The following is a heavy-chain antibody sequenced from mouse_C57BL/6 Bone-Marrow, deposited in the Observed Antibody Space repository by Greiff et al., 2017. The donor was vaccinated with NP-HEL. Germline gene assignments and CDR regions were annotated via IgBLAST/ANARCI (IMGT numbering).Heavy chain of an antibody. CDR1: GYTFTSSG. Sequence: QVQLQQSGAELARPGASVKLSCKASGYTFTSSGISWVKQRTGQGLEWIGEIYPRSGNTYYNEKFRGKATLTADKYYSTAYLELRSLTSEDSAVYFCARSNGYYAMDYWGQGTSVSVSS. CDR2: IYPRSGNT. V-gene: IGHV1-81*01. CDR3: ARSNGYYAMDY. J-gene: IGHJ4*01.